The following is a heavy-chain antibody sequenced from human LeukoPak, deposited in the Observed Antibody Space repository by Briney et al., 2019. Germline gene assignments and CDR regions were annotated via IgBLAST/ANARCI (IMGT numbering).Heavy chain of an antibody. CDR3: ARDGGSYYGGWFDP. Sequence: ASVKVSCKASGYTFTSYDINWVRQATGQGLEWMGWMNPNSGNTGYAQKFQGRVTITRNTSISTAYMELSSLRSEDTAVYYCARDGGSYYGGWFDPWGQGTLVTVSS. J-gene: IGHJ5*02. V-gene: IGHV1-8*03. D-gene: IGHD1-26*01. CDR2: MNPNSGNT. CDR1: GYTFTSYD.